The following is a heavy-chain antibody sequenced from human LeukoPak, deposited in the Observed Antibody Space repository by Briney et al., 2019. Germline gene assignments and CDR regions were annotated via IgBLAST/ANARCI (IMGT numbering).Heavy chain of an antibody. CDR1: GYSFSAYY. V-gene: IGHV1-2*02. CDR3: ARDLYYYGSGSYYDVFDV. J-gene: IGHJ3*01. Sequence: ASVKVSCKASGYSFSAYYMYWVRQAPGQGLEWMGWINPKSGGTKYGQKFQGRVTMTRDTSVSTAYMELSSLGSDDTAMYYCARDLYYYGSGSYYDVFDVWGQGTMVTVSS. D-gene: IGHD3-10*01. CDR2: INPKSGGT.